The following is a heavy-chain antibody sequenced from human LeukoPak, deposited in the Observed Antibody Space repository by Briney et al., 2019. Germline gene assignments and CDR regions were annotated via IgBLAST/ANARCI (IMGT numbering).Heavy chain of an antibody. CDR2: ISSSSSYI. D-gene: IGHD2-15*01. Sequence: GGSLRLSCAASGFTFSNAWMSWVRQAPGKGLEWVSSISSSSSYIYYADSVKGRFTISRDNAKNSLYLQMNSLRAEDTAVYYCARGKVACFDYWGQGTLVTVSS. CDR1: GFTFSNAW. CDR3: ARGKVACFDY. V-gene: IGHV3-21*01. J-gene: IGHJ4*02.